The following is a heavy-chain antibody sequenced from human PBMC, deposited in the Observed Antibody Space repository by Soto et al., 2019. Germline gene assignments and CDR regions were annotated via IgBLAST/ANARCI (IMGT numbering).Heavy chain of an antibody. Sequence: ASVKVSCKASGYTFTSYGISWVRQAPGQGLEWMGWISAYNGNTNYAQKLQGRVTMTTDTSTSTAYMELRSLRSDDTAVYYCVRILSGYYYADFDYWGQGTLVTVSS. V-gene: IGHV1-18*01. J-gene: IGHJ4*02. CDR1: GYTFTSYG. CDR3: VRILSGYYYADFDY. CDR2: ISAYNGNT. D-gene: IGHD3-22*01.